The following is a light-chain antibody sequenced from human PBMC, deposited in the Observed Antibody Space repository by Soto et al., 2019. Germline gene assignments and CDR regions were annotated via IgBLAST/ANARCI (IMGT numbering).Light chain of an antibody. CDR3: ETWGSNTRV. Sequence: QSVLTQSSSASASLGSSVKLTCTPNIGHSTYIIAWHQQQPGEAPRYLMKVEGSGSYNKGSGVPDRFSGSSSGADRYLTISNLQFEDEADYYCETWGSNTRVFGGGTKVTVL. CDR1: IGHSTYI. V-gene: IGLV4-60*02. CDR2: VEGSGSY. J-gene: IGLJ2*01.